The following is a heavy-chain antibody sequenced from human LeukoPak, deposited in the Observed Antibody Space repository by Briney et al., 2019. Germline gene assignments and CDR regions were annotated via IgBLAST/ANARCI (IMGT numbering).Heavy chain of an antibody. CDR3: ARRVRKGLRLGELFQGGPNWFDP. CDR2: IYYSGTT. Sequence: SETLSLTCTVSGGSISTYYWNWIRQPPGKGLEWIGYIYYSGTTNYNPSLKSRVSMSVDTSKNQFSLKLSSVTAADTAVYYCARRVRKGLRLGELFQGGPNWFDPWGQGTLVTVSS. V-gene: IGHV4-59*12. J-gene: IGHJ5*02. CDR1: GGSISTYY. D-gene: IGHD3-16*01.